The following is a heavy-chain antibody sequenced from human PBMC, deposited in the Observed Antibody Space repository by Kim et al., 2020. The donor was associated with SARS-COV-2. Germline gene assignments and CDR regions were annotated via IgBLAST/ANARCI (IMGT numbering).Heavy chain of an antibody. J-gene: IGHJ4*02. Sequence: SETLSLTCAVYGGSFSGYYWSWIRQPPGKGLEWIGEINHSGSTNYNPSLKSRVTISVDTSKNQFSLKLSSVTAADTAVYYCARRRYYIWGSYRHFDYWGQGTLVTVSS. CDR3: ARRRYYIWGSYRHFDY. CDR1: GGSFSGYY. V-gene: IGHV4-34*01. D-gene: IGHD3-16*02. CDR2: INHSGST.